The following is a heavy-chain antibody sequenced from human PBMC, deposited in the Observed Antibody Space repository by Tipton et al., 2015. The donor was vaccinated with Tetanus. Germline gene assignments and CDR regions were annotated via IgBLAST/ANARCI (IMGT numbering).Heavy chain of an antibody. Sequence: LVQSGGGLIQPGGSLRLSCAASGFTFDDYAMHWVRQAPGKGLEWVSGISWNSGSIGYADSVKGRFTISRDNAKNSLYLQMNSLRAEDTALYYCAKGIGYYGMDVWGQGTTVTVSS. D-gene: IGHD2/OR15-2a*01. V-gene: IGHV3-9*01. CDR3: AKGIGYYGMDV. J-gene: IGHJ6*02. CDR1: GFTFDDYA. CDR2: ISWNSGSI.